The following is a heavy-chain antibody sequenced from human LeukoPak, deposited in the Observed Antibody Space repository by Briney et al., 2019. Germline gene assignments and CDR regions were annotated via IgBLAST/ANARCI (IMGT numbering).Heavy chain of an antibody. D-gene: IGHD3-16*01. J-gene: IGHJ4*02. CDR1: GFIFTGHS. CDR3: ARQFYDYYGHRYFDV. Sequence: PGGSLRLSCASSGFIFTGHSMDWVRQAPGKGLEWLSSISIDGDRVYYADSVKGRFTISRDNARNSLYLQMNILRDADTAIYYCARQFYDYYGHRYFDVWGQGTLVTVSS. V-gene: IGHV3-21*01. CDR2: ISIDGDRV.